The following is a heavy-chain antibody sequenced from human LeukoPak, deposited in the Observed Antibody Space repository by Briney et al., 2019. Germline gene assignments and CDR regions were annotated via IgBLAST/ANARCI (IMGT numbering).Heavy chain of an antibody. Sequence: ASVTVSCKPSGYTFTNYYIHWVRQAPGQGPEWVGRINPSSAGAAFAPKFQGRVSMTWDSSIPTAFMDLTSLQSNDTAIYYCARQLGNYYRAFDFWGQGTLVTVSS. V-gene: IGHV1-2*06. CDR1: GYTFTNYY. CDR2: INPSSAGA. D-gene: IGHD1-26*01. J-gene: IGHJ4*02. CDR3: ARQLGNYYRAFDF.